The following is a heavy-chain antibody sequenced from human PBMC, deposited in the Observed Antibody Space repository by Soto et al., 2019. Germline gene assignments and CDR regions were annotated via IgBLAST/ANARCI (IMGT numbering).Heavy chain of an antibody. V-gene: IGHV3-30*03. CDR1: VFTFISYC. Sequence: WSCXRLSCSAAVFTFISYCMHLFRHAPGKGLEWVAVISHDGSNKYYADSVNGRFTIYRDNSKNTLYMQMKSLRAEDTAVYYCAPDGNTDMVLTKKGIIEYCGQGTLV. CDR3: APDGNTDMVLTKKGIIEY. J-gene: IGHJ4*02. D-gene: IGHD5-18*01. CDR2: ISHDGSNK.